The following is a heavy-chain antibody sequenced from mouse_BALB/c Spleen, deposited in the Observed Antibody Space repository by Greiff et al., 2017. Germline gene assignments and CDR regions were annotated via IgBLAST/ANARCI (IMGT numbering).Heavy chain of an antibody. J-gene: IGHJ2*01. V-gene: IGHV1-15*01. CDR3: TSLGRVDY. CDR1: GYTFTDYE. CDR2: IDTETGGT. D-gene: IGHD4-1*01. Sequence: VQLQESGAELVRPGASVTLSCKASGYTFTDYEMHWVKQTPVHGLEWIGAIDTETGGTAYNQKFKGKATLTADKSSSTAYMELRSLTSEDAAVYYCTSLGRVDYWGQGTTLTVSS.